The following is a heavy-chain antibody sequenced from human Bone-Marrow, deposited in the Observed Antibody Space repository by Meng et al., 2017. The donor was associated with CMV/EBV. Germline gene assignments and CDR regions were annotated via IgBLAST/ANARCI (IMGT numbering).Heavy chain of an antibody. V-gene: IGHV4-59*01. J-gene: IGHJ4*02. Sequence: SETLSLTCTVSGGSISSYYWSWIRQPPGKGLEWIGYIYYSGSTNYNPSLKSRVTISVDTSKNHFSLKLSSVTAADTAVYYCARTYYYDSSGYYEEYHFDYWGQGTLVTVSS. CDR3: ARTYYYDSSGYYEEYHFDY. D-gene: IGHD3-22*01. CDR2: IYYSGST. CDR1: GGSISSYY.